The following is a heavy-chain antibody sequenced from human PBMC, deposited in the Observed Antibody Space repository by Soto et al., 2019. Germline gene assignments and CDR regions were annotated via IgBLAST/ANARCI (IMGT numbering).Heavy chain of an antibody. Sequence: GGSLRLSCAASGFTFNTYSMNWVRQAPGKGLEWVSSISSSGTYTYYSDSLKGRITISRDNANNSLYLQMNSLTAEDTAIYFCARGGRASGYDFYYYGMDVWRQGTKVTVSS. CDR1: GFTFNTYS. CDR2: ISSSGTYT. J-gene: IGHJ6*02. CDR3: ARGGRASGYDFYYYGMDV. V-gene: IGHV3-21*01. D-gene: IGHD5-12*01.